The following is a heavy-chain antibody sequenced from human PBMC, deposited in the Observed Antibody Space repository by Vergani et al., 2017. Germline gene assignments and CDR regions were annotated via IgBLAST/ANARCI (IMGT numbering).Heavy chain of an antibody. J-gene: IGHJ6*03. Sequence: QVQLVQSGAEVKKPGASVKVSCKASGYTFTSSDINWVRQATGQGLEWMGWMNPNSGNTGYAQKFQGRVTMTRNTSISTAYMELSSLRSEDTAVYYCATDGSGFGKLSFYYYFYMDVWGKGTTVTVSS. D-gene: IGHD3-10*01. CDR1: GYTFTSSD. CDR2: MNPNSGNT. CDR3: ATDGSGFGKLSFYYYFYMDV. V-gene: IGHV1-8*01.